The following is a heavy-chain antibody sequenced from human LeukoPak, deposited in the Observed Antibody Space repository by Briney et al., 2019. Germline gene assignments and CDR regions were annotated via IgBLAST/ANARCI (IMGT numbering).Heavy chain of an antibody. CDR3: ARRVVTMIVVVSGIRNWFDP. V-gene: IGHV4-39*01. CDR1: GGPISSSSYY. Sequence: SETLSLTCTVSGGPISSSSYYWGWIRQPPGKGLEWIGSIYYSGSTYYNPSLKSRVTISVDTSKNQFSLKLSSVTAADTAVYYCARRVVTMIVVVSGIRNWFDPWGQGTLVTVSS. J-gene: IGHJ5*02. D-gene: IGHD3-22*01. CDR2: IYYSGST.